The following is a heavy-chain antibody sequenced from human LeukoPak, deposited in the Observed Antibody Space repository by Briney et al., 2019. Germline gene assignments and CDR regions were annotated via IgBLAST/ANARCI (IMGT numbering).Heavy chain of an antibody. D-gene: IGHD1-26*01. V-gene: IGHV3-74*01. CDR1: GFTFSSDW. J-gene: IGHJ4*02. Sequence: GGSPRLSCAASGFTFSSDWMHWVRQVPGKGLVWVSRINSDGSSTAYADSVKGRFTISRDNAKNTLYLQMNSLRVEDTAVYYCGRALGSPLDYWGQGTLVTVSS. CDR3: GRALGSPLDY. CDR2: INSDGSST.